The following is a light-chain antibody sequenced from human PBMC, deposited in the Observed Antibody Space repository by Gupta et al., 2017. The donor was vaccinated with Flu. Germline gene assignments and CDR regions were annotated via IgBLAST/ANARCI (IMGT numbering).Light chain of an antibody. J-gene: IGLJ2*01. V-gene: IGLV2-8*01. CDR2: EVS. Sequence: QSALTHPPSASGSPGQSVTISCTGTSSDIGGYNYVSWYQQHPGKPPKLMIYEVSRRPAGVPGRFSGSKSGNTASLTVSVLQAEEEADYYGSSDAGINNLVFAGGTKLTVL. CDR1: SSDIGGYNY. CDR3: SSDAGINNLV.